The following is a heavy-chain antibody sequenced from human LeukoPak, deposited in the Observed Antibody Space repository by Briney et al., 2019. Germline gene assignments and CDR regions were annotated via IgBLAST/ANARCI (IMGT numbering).Heavy chain of an antibody. CDR2: ISSSGSTI. CDR3: ARLICSSTSCFGGPSVDY. D-gene: IGHD2-2*01. CDR1: GFTFSSYE. J-gene: IGHJ4*02. V-gene: IGHV3-48*03. Sequence: GGSLRLSCAASGFTFSSYEMNWVRQAPGKGLEWVSYISSSGSTIYYADSVKGRFTISRDNAKNSLYLQMNSLRAEDTAVYYCARLICSSTSCFGGPSVDYWGQGTLVTVSS.